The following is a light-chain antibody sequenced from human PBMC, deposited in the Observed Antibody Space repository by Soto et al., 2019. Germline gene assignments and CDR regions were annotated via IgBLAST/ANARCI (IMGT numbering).Light chain of an antibody. J-gene: IGKJ4*01. Sequence: AIQMTQSPSSLSASVGDRVTITCRASQGIRNDLGWYQQKPGKAPKLLIYAASSLQSGVPSRFSGSGSGKDFTLTISSLQLEAFATYYSIQDYNYPLTFGGGTKVEIX. CDR1: QGIRND. V-gene: IGKV1-6*01. CDR2: AAS. CDR3: IQDYNYPLT.